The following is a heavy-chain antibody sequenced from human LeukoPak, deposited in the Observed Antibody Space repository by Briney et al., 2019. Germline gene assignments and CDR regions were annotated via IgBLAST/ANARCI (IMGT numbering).Heavy chain of an antibody. J-gene: IGHJ3*02. CDR1: GFTFSSYW. CDR3: AREIPGELNAFDI. V-gene: IGHV3-7*01. Sequence: PGGSLRLSCVASGFTFSSYWMTWVRQAPGRGLERVANIKEDGSRTYYMDPVKGRFTISRDNAKSSLYLQMNSLRAEDTAVYYCAREIPGELNAFDIWGQGTVVTVSS. D-gene: IGHD2-2*01. CDR2: IKEDGSRT.